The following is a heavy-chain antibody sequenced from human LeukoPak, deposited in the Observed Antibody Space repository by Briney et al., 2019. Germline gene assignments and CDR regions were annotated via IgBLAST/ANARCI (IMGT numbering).Heavy chain of an antibody. Sequence: GGSLRLSCAASGFTVSSNYMSWVRQAPGKGLERVSVIYSGGSTYYADSVKGRFTISRGNSKNTLYLQMNSLRAEDTAVYYCARDRGSFYGMDVWGQGTTVTVSS. CDR2: IYSGGST. D-gene: IGHD5-12*01. V-gene: IGHV3-53*01. CDR1: GFTVSSNY. J-gene: IGHJ6*02. CDR3: ARDRGSFYGMDV.